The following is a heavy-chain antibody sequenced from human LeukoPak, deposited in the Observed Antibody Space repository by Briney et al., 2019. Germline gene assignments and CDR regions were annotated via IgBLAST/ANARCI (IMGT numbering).Heavy chain of an antibody. D-gene: IGHD6-13*01. V-gene: IGHV4-59*01. Sequence: SETLSLTCSVSGGSIGSYYWSWIRQPPGKELEWIGHLSNSGSTNYNPSLKSRVTISVDTSKNQFSLKLNSVTAADTAVYYCARATETFSWFLQHWGQGTLVTVSS. CDR2: LSNSGST. J-gene: IGHJ1*01. CDR3: ARATETFSWFLQH. CDR1: GGSIGSYY.